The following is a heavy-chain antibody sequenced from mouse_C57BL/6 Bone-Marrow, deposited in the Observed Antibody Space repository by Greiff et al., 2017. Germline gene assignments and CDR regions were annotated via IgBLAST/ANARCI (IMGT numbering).Heavy chain of an antibody. Sequence: QVQLQQSGAELARPGASVKLSCKASGYTFTSYGISWVKQRTGQGLEWIGVIYPRSGNTYYNEKYKGKATLTADKSSSTAYMELRSLTSEDSAVYFCGGWPYYGKRFAYWGQGTLVTVSA. CDR2: IYPRSGNT. V-gene: IGHV1-81*01. D-gene: IGHD2-10*01. J-gene: IGHJ3*01. CDR3: GGWPYYGKRFAY. CDR1: GYTFTSYG.